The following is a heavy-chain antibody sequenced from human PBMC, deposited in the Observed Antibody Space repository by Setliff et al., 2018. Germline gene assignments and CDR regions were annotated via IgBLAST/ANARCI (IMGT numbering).Heavy chain of an antibody. CDR2: IYHKGRT. Sequence: SETLSLTCGVSGISISSGHYWGWIRQPPGKGLEWIATIYHKGRTYCNPSLDSRVTISLDTSKNHFSLRLSSVTAADTAVYYCASPRRDDLDSPFDAFDIWGQGTKVTVS. V-gene: IGHV4-38-2*01. D-gene: IGHD3-3*01. CDR3: ASPRRDDLDSPFDAFDI. J-gene: IGHJ3*02. CDR1: GISISSGHY.